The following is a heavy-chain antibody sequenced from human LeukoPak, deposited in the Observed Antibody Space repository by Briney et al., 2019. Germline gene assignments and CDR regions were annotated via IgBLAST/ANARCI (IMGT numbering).Heavy chain of an antibody. CDR2: IYYRGNT. J-gene: IGHJ1*01. D-gene: IGHD6-13*01. Sequence: SETLSLTCTVSGGSISSYYWSWIRQPPGEGLEWIGYIYYRGNTNYNPSLKSRVTISIDTSKNQFSLRLSSVTAADTAVYYCASTGYSSSWYPSAEYFQHWGQGTLVTVSS. CDR3: ASTGYSSSWYPSAEYFQH. CDR1: GGSISSYY. V-gene: IGHV4-59*01.